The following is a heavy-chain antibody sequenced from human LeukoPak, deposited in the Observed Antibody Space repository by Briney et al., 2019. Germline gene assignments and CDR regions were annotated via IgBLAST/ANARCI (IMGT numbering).Heavy chain of an antibody. V-gene: IGHV3-66*01. J-gene: IGHJ4*02. CDR1: GFTVSSNY. Sequence: GGSLRLSCAASGFTVSSNYMSWVRQAPGKGLEWVSVIYSGGSTYYADSVKGRFTISRDNSKNTLYLQMNSLRAEDTAVYYCAKAPVTSCRGAFCYPFDYWGQGTLVTVSS. D-gene: IGHD2-15*01. CDR3: AKAPVTSCRGAFCYPFDY. CDR2: IYSGGST.